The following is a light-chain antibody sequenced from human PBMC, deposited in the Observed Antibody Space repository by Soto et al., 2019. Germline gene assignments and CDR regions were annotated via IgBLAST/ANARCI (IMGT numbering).Light chain of an antibody. J-gene: IGKJ5*01. V-gene: IGKV3-20*01. CDR3: QQYTNAHGIT. Sequence: EIALTQFPGTLPLSPGERATLSCRASQGVGNKYLAWYQQRPGQAPSLLIYAASSRATGVPDRFSGSGSGTDFTLTISRLEPEDFAVYYCQQYTNAHGITFGQGTRLEIK. CDR2: AAS. CDR1: QGVGNKY.